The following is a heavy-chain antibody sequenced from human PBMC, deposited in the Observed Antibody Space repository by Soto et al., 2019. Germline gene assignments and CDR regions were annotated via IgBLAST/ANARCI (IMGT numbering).Heavy chain of an antibody. D-gene: IGHD5-18*01. V-gene: IGHV4-39*01. CDR2: IYYSGST. CDR3: TRHTEETAMVKRVDYYYYGMDV. J-gene: IGHJ6*02. CDR1: GGSISNSSYY. Sequence: SETLSLTCTVSGGSISNSSYYWGWIRQPPGKGLEWIGSIYYSGSTYYNPSLKSRVTISVDTSKNQFSLKLSSVTAADTAVYYCTRHTEETAMVKRVDYYYYGMDVWGQGTTVPVYS.